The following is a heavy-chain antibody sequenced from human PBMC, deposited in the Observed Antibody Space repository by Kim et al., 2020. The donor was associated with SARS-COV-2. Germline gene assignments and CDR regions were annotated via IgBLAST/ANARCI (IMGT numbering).Heavy chain of an antibody. D-gene: IGHD1-26*01. V-gene: IGHV4-4*02. CDR1: GGSISSSNW. CDR3: VMEGKVGATGRDI. CDR2: IYHSGST. Sequence: SETLSLTCAVSGGSISSSNWWSWVRQPPGKGLEWIGEIYHSGSTNYNPSLKSRVTISVDKSKNQFSLKLSSVTAADTAVYYCVMEGKVGATGRDIWGQGTMVTVSS. J-gene: IGHJ3*02.